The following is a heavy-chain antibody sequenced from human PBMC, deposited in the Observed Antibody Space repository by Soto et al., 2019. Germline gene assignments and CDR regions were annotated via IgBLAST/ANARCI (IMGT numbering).Heavy chain of an antibody. J-gene: IGHJ4*02. D-gene: IGHD6-19*01. Sequence: QVQLVESGGGVVQPGRSLRLSCAASGFTFSSYGMHWVRQAPGKGLEWGAVLWYDGSNKYYADSVKGRFTISRDSSKNTLYLQMNSLRAEDTAVYYCARVIGWALDYWGQGTLVTVSS. CDR2: LWYDGSNK. CDR3: ARVIGWALDY. CDR1: GFTFSSYG. V-gene: IGHV3-33*01.